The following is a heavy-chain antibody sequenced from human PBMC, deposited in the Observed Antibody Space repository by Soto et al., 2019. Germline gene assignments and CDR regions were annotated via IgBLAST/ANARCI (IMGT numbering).Heavy chain of an antibody. Sequence: WSLRLSCAVSGFTFSAYTMNWVRQAPGKGLEWVSSITYDSAYIYYADSAKGRFTISRDNAKNSLYLQMNSLRAEDTAVYYCARQLGSACYDYWGQGILVTVSS. CDR2: ITYDSAYI. CDR3: ARQLGSACYDY. V-gene: IGHV3-21*01. CDR1: GFTFSAYT. J-gene: IGHJ4*02. D-gene: IGHD2-21*02.